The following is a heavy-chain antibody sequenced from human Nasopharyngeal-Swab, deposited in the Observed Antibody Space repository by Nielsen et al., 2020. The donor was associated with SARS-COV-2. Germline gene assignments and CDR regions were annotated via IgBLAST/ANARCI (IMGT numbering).Heavy chain of an antibody. D-gene: IGHD4-23*01. CDR3: ARVDYGGNLDAFDI. V-gene: IGHV3-74*01. J-gene: IGHJ3*02. CDR1: GVIFSKYW. Sequence: GESLKISCVASGVIFSKYWMHWVRQAPGKGLVWVSRVNQDGSRTDYADSVRGRFTISRDNAKNTLYLQMNSLRAEDTAVYYCARVDYGGNLDAFDIWGQGTMVTVSS. CDR2: VNQDGSRT.